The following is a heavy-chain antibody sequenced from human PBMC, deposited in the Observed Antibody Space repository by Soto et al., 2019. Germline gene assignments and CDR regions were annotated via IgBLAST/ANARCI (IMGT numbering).Heavy chain of an antibody. J-gene: IGHJ4*02. V-gene: IGHV4-34*01. Sequence: QVQLQQWGAGLLKPSETLSLTCAVYGGSFSGYYWTWIRQSPEKGLEWIGEVNHRGTTYYKPSLKTRVTISVHTPKNQFSLKMSAVTAADTAVYYCARGIGYCSSINCYSSRRLRFDSWCQGTLVTVSS. D-gene: IGHD2-2*01. CDR3: ARGIGYCSSINCYSSRRLRFDS. CDR1: GGSFSGYY. CDR2: VNHRGTT.